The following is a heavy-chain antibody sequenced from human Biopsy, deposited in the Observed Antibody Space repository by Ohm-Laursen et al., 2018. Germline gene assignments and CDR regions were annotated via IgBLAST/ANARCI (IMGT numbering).Heavy chain of an antibody. CDR2: ISYSGST. Sequence: GTLSLTCTVSGGSISSDYWSWIRQTPGKGLEWIGYISYSGSTNYNPSLKSRVTISVDTTKNQFSLRLNSVTAADPAVYYCARATKSTGWPYYYFYGMDVWDQGTTVTVSS. J-gene: IGHJ6*02. V-gene: IGHV4-59*01. D-gene: IGHD2-8*02. CDR3: ARATKSTGWPYYYFYGMDV. CDR1: GGSISSDY.